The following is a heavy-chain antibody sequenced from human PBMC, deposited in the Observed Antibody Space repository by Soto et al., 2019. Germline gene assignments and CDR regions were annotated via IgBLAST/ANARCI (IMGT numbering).Heavy chain of an antibody. D-gene: IGHD3-16*02. CDR2: IYYIGNT. Sequence: SETLSLTCTVSGGSISSGAYYWSWVRQHPGRGLEWIGYIYYIGNTYYNPSLKSRVTISVDTSKNQFSLKLSSVTAADTAVYYCARHDLSLAPDTRRMNYYYMDVWGEGTTVTVSS. V-gene: IGHV4-31*03. CDR3: ARHDLSLAPDTRRMNYYYMDV. J-gene: IGHJ6*03. CDR1: GGSISSGAYY.